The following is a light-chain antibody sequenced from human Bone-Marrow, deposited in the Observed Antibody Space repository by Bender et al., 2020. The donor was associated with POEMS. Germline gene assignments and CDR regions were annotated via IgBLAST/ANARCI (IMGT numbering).Light chain of an antibody. CDR1: NIGRKA. Sequence: YVLTQSSSLSVAPGQTAKITCGGDNIGRKAVHWYQQKPGQAPVLVVYDDRDRPTGTPERFSGSNSGNTATLSTSRVEVGDEADYYGQVWESTTDHHVIFGGGTRLTVL. V-gene: IGLV3-21*02. J-gene: IGLJ2*01. CDR3: QVWESTTDHHVI. CDR2: DDR.